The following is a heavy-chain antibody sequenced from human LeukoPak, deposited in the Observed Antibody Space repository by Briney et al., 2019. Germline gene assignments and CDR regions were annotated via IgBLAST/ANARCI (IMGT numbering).Heavy chain of an antibody. CDR1: GFTFSNYA. Sequence: GGSLRLSCAASGFTFSNYAMTWVRQAPGKGLEWVSTISDSGGRTNYADSVQGRFTISRDNCKNTLYLQMNSLRAEDTAVYYCAKRPRSLLTFDYWGQGALVTVSS. CDR3: AKRPRSLLTFDY. V-gene: IGHV3-23*01. CDR2: ISDSGGRT. J-gene: IGHJ4*02. D-gene: IGHD2-21*01.